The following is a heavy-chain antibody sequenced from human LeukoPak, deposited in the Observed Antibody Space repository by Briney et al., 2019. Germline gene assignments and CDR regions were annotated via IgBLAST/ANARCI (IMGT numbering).Heavy chain of an antibody. CDR2: INTNTGNP. Sequence: ASVKVSYKASGYTFTSYAMNWVRQAPGQGLEWMGWINTNTGNPTYAQGFTGRFVFSLDTSVSTAYLQISSIKAEDTAVYYCAGDGIDDSSGHFRDYFDYWGQGTLVTVSS. J-gene: IGHJ4*02. V-gene: IGHV7-4-1*02. CDR3: AGDGIDDSSGHFRDYFDY. D-gene: IGHD3-22*01. CDR1: GYTFTSYA.